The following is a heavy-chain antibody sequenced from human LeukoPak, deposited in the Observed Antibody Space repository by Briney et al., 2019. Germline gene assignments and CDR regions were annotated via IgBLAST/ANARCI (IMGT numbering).Heavy chain of an antibody. D-gene: IGHD6-13*01. CDR2: ISNDGKYI. Sequence: PGGSLRLSCAASGFTFSSYSMNWVRQAPGKGLEWVSSISNDGKYIYYADSVKGRFTISRDNSKTTLYLQMNSLRSEDTAMYYCARDHQIAAAVYYFDYWGQGTLVTVSS. J-gene: IGHJ4*02. CDR3: ARDHQIAAAVYYFDY. V-gene: IGHV3-21*01. CDR1: GFTFSSYS.